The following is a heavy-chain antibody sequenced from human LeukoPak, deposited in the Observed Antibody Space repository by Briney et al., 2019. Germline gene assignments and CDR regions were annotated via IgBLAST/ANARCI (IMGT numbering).Heavy chain of an antibody. J-gene: IGHJ6*03. CDR2: INPNSGGT. V-gene: IGHV1-2*02. Sequence: ASVKVSCKASGYTFTGYYMHWVRQAPGQGLEWMGWINPNSGGTNYAQKFQGRVTMTRDTSISTAYMELSRLRSDDTAVYYCARDLKYCSSTSCSNYYYYMDVWGKGTTVTVSS. CDR1: GYTFTGYY. D-gene: IGHD2-2*01. CDR3: ARDLKYCSSTSCSNYYYYMDV.